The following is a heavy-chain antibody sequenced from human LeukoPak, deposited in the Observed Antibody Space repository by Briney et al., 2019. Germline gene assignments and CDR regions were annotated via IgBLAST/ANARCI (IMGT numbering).Heavy chain of an antibody. V-gene: IGHV4-39*07. CDR1: GGSISSSSYY. CDR2: IYYSGST. D-gene: IGHD4-17*01. Sequence: NPSETLSLTCTVSGGSISSSSYYWGWIRQPPGKGLEWIGSIYYSGSTYYNPSLKSRVTISVDTSKNQFSLKLSSVTAADTAVYYCARGGDYGDYDAFDIWGQGTMVTVSS. CDR3: ARGGDYGDYDAFDI. J-gene: IGHJ3*02.